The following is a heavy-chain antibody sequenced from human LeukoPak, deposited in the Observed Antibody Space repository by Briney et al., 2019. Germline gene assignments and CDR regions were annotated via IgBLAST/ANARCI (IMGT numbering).Heavy chain of an antibody. CDR3: AELGITMIGGV. D-gene: IGHD3-10*02. V-gene: IGHV3-21*01. Sequence: PGGSLRLSCTASGFTFTSYSMNWVRQAPGKALEWVSFTSSDTNYIYYADSVKGRFTISRDNAKNSLYLQMNSLRAEDTAVYYCAELGITMIGGVWGKGTTVTISS. CDR2: TSSDTNYI. CDR1: GFTFTSYS. J-gene: IGHJ6*04.